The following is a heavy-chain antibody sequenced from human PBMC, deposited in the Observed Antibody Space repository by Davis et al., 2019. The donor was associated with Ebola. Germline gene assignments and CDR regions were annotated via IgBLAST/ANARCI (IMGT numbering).Heavy chain of an antibody. V-gene: IGHV4-39*01. D-gene: IGHD3-22*01. CDR1: GGSISSSSYY. CDR3: AMYYYDSSGYYYVLGYFDY. Sequence: PSETLSLTCTVSGGSISSSSYYWGWIRQPPGKGLEWIGSIYYSGSTYYNPSLKSRVTISVDTSKNQFSLKLSSVTAADTAVYYCAMYYYDSSGYYYVLGYFDYWGQGTLVTVSS. CDR2: IYYSGST. J-gene: IGHJ4*02.